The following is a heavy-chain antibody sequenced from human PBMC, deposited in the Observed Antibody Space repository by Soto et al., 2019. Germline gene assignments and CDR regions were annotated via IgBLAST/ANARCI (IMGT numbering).Heavy chain of an antibody. CDR2: IYYSGST. CDR3: ARRGYDYVWGSYRPDAFDI. Sequence: SETLSLTCTVSGGSISSSSYYWGWIRQPPGKGLEWIGSIYYSGSTYYNPSLKSRVTISVDTSKNQFSLKLSSVTAADTAVYYCARRGYDYVWGSYRPDAFDIWGQGTMVT. CDR1: GGSISSSSYY. V-gene: IGHV4-39*01. D-gene: IGHD3-16*02. J-gene: IGHJ3*02.